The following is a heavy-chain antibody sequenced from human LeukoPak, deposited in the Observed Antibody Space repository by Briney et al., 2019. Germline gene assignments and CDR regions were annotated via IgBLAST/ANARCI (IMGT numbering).Heavy chain of an antibody. CDR3: AREVFGGDNSGYEKRFDS. V-gene: IGHV4-4*02. CDR2: IYHSGST. D-gene: IGHD5-18*01. J-gene: IGHJ4*02. CDR1: GGSISSSNW. Sequence: SGTLSLTCAVSGGSISSSNWWSWVRQPPGKGLEWIGEIYHSGSTNYNPSLKGRVTISVDKSKNQFSLKLSSVTAADTAVYYCAREVFGGDNSGYEKRFDSWGQGTLVIVSS.